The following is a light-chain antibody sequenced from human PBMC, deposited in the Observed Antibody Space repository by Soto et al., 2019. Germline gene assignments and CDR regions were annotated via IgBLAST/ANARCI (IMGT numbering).Light chain of an antibody. Sequence: QSVLTQPPSASGTPGQRVTISCSGSSSNIVTNHVYWYQHLPGTAPKLLIYRNSLRPSGVPDRFSGSKSGTSASLAISGIRPEDEADYYCAAWDDSLSGWVFGGGTKLTVL. CDR1: SSNIVTNH. V-gene: IGLV1-47*01. J-gene: IGLJ3*02. CDR3: AAWDDSLSGWV. CDR2: RNS.